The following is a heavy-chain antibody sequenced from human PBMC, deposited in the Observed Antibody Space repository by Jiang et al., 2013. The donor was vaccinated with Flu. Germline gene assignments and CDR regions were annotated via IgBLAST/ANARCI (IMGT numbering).Heavy chain of an antibody. CDR3: AKFYYDSSGYYGRDAFDI. CDR1: GFTLSSYG. V-gene: IGHV3-23*01. D-gene: IGHD3-22*01. CDR2: VSGGGGTT. J-gene: IGHJ3*02. Sequence: VQLLESGGGLVQPGGSLRLSCAASGFTLSSYGMSWVRQAPGKGLEWVSAVSGGGGTTYYADFVKGRFTISRDNSKNTLYLQMNSLRAEDTAIYYCAKFYYDSSGYYGRDAFDIWGQGTMVTVS.